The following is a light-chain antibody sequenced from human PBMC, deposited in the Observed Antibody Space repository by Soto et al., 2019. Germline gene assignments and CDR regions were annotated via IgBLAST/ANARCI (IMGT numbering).Light chain of an antibody. CDR3: HQYNSWPRGT. J-gene: IGKJ3*01. CDR2: KAS. V-gene: IGKV1-5*03. CDR1: QSISSW. Sequence: DIPMTQSPSTLSASVGDRVTITCRASQSISSWLAWYQQKPGKAPKLLIYKASSLESGVPSRFSGSVSGTEFPLTICSLQPDDFATYYCHQYNSWPRGTFGPGNKVEIK.